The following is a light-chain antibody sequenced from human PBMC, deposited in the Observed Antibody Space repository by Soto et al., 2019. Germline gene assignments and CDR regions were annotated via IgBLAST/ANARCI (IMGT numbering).Light chain of an antibody. J-gene: IGKJ1*01. Sequence: DVVMTQSPLSLPVTLGQPASIACRSSQSLVYIDGSTYLTWFHQRTGQSPRRLIYKVSNRDSGVPDRFSGSRSGTDFTLKISRVEAEDVGVYYCMQGTHWWWTFGQGTKVEIK. CDR1: QSLVYIDGSTY. CDR3: MQGTHWWWT. V-gene: IGKV2-30*01. CDR2: KVS.